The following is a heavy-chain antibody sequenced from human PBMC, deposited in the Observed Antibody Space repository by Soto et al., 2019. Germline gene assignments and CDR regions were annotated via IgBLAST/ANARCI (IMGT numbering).Heavy chain of an antibody. Sequence: GGSLRLSCAASGFTFSSYSMNWVRQAPGKGLEWVSSISSSSSYIYYADSVKGRFTISRDNAKNSLYLQMNSLRAEDTAVYYCARVLQLVNRDAFDIWGQGTMVTVSS. V-gene: IGHV3-21*01. CDR3: ARVLQLVNRDAFDI. CDR1: GFTFSSYS. J-gene: IGHJ3*02. D-gene: IGHD6-6*01. CDR2: ISSSSSYI.